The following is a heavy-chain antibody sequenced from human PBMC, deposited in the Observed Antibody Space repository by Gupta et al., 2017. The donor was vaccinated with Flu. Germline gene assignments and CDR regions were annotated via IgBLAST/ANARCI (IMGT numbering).Heavy chain of an antibody. CDR3: AKRGIAVSDSDEWQYYFDY. CDR2: IYSGGTT. Sequence: EVQLLESGGGLVQSGGSLRLSCAASGFTFRNYAMSRVRQTPGKGLECVSSIYSGGTTYYVASVKGRFTTSRDNSKNTLYLQMNSLRAEDTAVYYCAKRGIAVSDSDEWQYYFDYWGQGTLVTVSS. CDR1: GFTFRNYA. D-gene: IGHD6-19*01. J-gene: IGHJ4*02. V-gene: IGHV3-23*05.